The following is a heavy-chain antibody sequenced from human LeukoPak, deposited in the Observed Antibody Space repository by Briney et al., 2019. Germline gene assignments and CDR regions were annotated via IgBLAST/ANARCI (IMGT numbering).Heavy chain of an antibody. J-gene: IGHJ6*02. CDR2: LTNSSDTT. D-gene: IGHD5-24*01. V-gene: IGHV3-23*01. CDR3: VNRDRGWLQSSGTDV. Sequence: GGSLRLSCATSGFTFSSYVMSWVRQAPGKGLEWVAALTNSSDTTYYGDSVKGRFTISRDNSKNTLYLQMHSLRAEDTAIYYCVNRDRGWLQSSGTDVWGQGTAVTVSS. CDR1: GFTFSSYV.